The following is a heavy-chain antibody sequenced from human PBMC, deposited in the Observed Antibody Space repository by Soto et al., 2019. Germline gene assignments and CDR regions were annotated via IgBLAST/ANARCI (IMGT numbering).Heavy chain of an antibody. CDR3: ARGRYGDY. J-gene: IGHJ4*02. Sequence: QVHLVQSGAEVKKPGASVKVSCQGSGYAFTTYGITWVRQAPGRGLEWMGWISAHNGNTNYAQKLQGRVTVTRDTSTSTAYLELRGLRDDDTVVYYFARGRYGDYWGQGALVTVSS. CDR1: GYAFTTYG. V-gene: IGHV1-18*01. D-gene: IGHD1-1*01. CDR2: ISAHNGNT.